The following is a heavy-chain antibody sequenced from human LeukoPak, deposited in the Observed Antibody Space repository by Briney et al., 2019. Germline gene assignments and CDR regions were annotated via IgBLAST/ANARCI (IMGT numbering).Heavy chain of an antibody. CDR2: IYYSGTT. D-gene: IGHD2-15*01. CDR1: GGSVSNYY. J-gene: IGHJ1*01. CDR3: AREDYCSGGSCYSGYFQH. V-gene: IGHV4-59*02. Sequence: PSETLSLTCTVSGGSVSNYYWNWIRLPPGKGLEWIGYIYYSGTTNYNPSLKSRVTISVDTSKNQFSLKLSSVTAADTAVYYCAREDYCSGGSCYSGYFQHWGQGTLVTVSS.